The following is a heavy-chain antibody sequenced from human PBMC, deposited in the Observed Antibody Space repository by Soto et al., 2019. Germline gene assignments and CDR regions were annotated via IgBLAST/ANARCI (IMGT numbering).Heavy chain of an antibody. J-gene: IGHJ4*01. CDR3: ARDIRGYSRAFDS. CDR1: GGSVSSASYY. CDR2: IYYSGST. D-gene: IGHD5-18*01. Sequence: VTLALTCTVSGGSVSSASYYGTWIRQPPGKGLDWIGYIYYSGSTNYNPSLKRRVTMSVDTFKNQFSLKTTSVTAADTAVYYCARDIRGYSRAFDSCGHGTLVT. V-gene: IGHV4-61*01.